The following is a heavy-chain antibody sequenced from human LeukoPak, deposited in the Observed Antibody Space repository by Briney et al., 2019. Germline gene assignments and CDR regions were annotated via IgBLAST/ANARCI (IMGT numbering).Heavy chain of an antibody. CDR2: VSASGDRT. Sequence: GGSLRLSCAASGFTFSTYAMSWVRQAPGKGLEWVTAVSASGDRTYYADSVKGRFTISRDNSKKNLYLQLNSLRAEDTAVYYCAKRSSDVFDIWGQGTTVTVSS. CDR3: AKRSSDVFDI. V-gene: IGHV3-23*01. J-gene: IGHJ3*02. CDR1: GFTFSTYA. D-gene: IGHD6-6*01.